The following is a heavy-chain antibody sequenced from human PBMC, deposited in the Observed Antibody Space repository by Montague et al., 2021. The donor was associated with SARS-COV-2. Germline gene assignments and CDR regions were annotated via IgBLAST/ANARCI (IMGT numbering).Heavy chain of an antibody. J-gene: IGHJ4*02. V-gene: IGHV3-23*03. CDR2: IYSGGSST. CDR1: GFTFSNYA. CDR3: AKDARYDFWSRYYLDY. D-gene: IGHD3-3*01. Sequence: SLRLSCAASGFTFSNYAMSWVRQAPGKGLEWVSVIYSGGSSTYCADSVKGRFTISRDNSKKTLYLQMNSLRAEDTAVYYCAKDARYDFWSRYYLDYWGQGTMVTVSS.